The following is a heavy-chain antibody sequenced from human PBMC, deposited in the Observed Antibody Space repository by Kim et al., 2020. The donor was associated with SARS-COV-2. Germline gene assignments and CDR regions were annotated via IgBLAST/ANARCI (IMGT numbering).Heavy chain of an antibody. Sequence: SETLSLTCTVSGGSISSYYWSWIRQPPGKGLEWIGYIYYSGSTNYNPSLKSRVTISVDTSKNQFSLKLSSVTAADTAVYYCARDSPGYSSSWDYWGQGTLVTVSS. J-gene: IGHJ4*02. D-gene: IGHD6-13*01. CDR2: IYYSGST. CDR1: GGSISSYY. V-gene: IGHV4-59*13. CDR3: ARDSPGYSSSWDY.